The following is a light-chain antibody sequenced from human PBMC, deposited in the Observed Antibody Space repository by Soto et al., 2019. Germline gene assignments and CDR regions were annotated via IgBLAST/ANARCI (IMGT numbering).Light chain of an antibody. Sequence: VLTQSAGTLSSSPGERATLSCRASQTVTSNSLAWYQQRPGQAPSLLIYGASSRATEIPDRFSGSGSGTDFTLTINRLEPEDFAVYYCQPYGNSPRTFGQGTKVDSK. CDR1: QTVTSNS. J-gene: IGKJ1*01. CDR2: GAS. CDR3: QPYGNSPRT. V-gene: IGKV3-20*01.